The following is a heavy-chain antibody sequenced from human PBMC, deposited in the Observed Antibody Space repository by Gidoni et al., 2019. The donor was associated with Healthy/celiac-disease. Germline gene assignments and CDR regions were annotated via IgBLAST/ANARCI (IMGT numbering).Heavy chain of an antibody. CDR2: INHSGST. Sequence: QVQLQQWGAGLLKPSETLSLTCAVYGGSFSGYYWSWIRQPPGKGLEWIGEINHSGSTNYNPSLKSRVTISVDTSKNQFSLKLSSVTAADTAVYYCARLGGAAAGTTPPEFEDYWGQGTLVTVSS. CDR3: ARLGGAAAGTTPPEFEDY. V-gene: IGHV4-34*01. J-gene: IGHJ4*02. D-gene: IGHD6-13*01. CDR1: GGSFSGYY.